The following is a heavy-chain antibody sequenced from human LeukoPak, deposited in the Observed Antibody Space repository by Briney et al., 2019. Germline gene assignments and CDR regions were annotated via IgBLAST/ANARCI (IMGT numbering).Heavy chain of an antibody. V-gene: IGHV3-74*01. D-gene: IGHD3-3*01. J-gene: IGHJ5*02. CDR1: RFTFSSYW. CDR3: AKGRSFRVLEWLIT. Sequence: PGGSLRLSCAASRFTFSSYWMHWVRQAPGKGLVWVSRINSDGSSTSYADSVKGRFTISRDNAKNTLYLQMNSLRAEDTAVYYCAKGRSFRVLEWLITWGQGTLVTVSS. CDR2: INSDGSST.